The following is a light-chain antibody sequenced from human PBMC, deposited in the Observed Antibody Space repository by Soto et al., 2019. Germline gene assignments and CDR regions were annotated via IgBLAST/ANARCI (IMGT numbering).Light chain of an antibody. CDR2: QVT. Sequence: QSVLTQPASVSGSPGQSITISCTGTSSDLAIYNYVSWYQQQPGKAPKLMIYQVTNRPSGVSNRFSGSRSGNTASLTISGLQAEDEADYYCSSYTASSNYVFGTGTKLTDL. CDR3: SSYTASSNYV. J-gene: IGLJ1*01. CDR1: SSDLAIYNY. V-gene: IGLV2-14*01.